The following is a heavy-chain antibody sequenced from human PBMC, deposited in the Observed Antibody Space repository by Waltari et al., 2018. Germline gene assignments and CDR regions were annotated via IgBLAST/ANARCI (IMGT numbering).Heavy chain of an antibody. D-gene: IGHD5-12*01. CDR1: GDTISGYY. Sequence: QVQLQQWGAGLFRPSETLSLSCRVQGDTISGYYWSWIRQAPGKGLQWIGQVHHSGTTNYNPSLKNRLNISGDRSKKQIYLRLTSVTAADTGVYYCARGGGFSGHDSHYFDFWGQGDLVTVSS. CDR2: VHHSGTT. CDR3: ARGGGFSGHDSHYFDF. J-gene: IGHJ4*02. V-gene: IGHV4-34*01.